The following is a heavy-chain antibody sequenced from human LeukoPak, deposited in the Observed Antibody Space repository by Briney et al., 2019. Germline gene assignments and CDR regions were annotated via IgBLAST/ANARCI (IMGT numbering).Heavy chain of an antibody. CDR3: TRDSPPYGNHVDY. D-gene: IGHD1-14*01. CDR1: GFTFSSYA. J-gene: IGHJ4*02. V-gene: IGHV3-7*01. CDR2: MRQDGGER. Sequence: PGGSLRLSCAASGFTFSSYAMSWVRQAPGKGLEWVANMRQDGGERYYLDSVEGRFTISRDNAKNSLYLQMNNLRAEDTAVYYCTRDSPPYGNHVDYWGQGTLVTVSS.